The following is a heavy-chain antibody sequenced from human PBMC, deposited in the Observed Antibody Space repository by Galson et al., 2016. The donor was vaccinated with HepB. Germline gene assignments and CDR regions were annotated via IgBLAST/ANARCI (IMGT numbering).Heavy chain of an antibody. J-gene: IGHJ4*02. CDR3: ARQYWGGPSDY. D-gene: IGHD2/OR15-2a*01. V-gene: IGHV4-4*02. CDR2: IFHSGRV. CDR1: GVSITSSDW. Sequence: TLSLTCAVSGVSITSSDWWSWVRQPPGQGLEWIGQIFHSGRVNYTPSLASRVTISIDTSNNHFSLRLTSVTAADTALYYCARQYWGGPSDYWGQGTLVTVSS.